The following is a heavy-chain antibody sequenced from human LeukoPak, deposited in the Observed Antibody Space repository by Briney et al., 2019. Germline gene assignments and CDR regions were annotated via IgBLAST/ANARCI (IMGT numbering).Heavy chain of an antibody. D-gene: IGHD5-12*01. Sequence: GGSLRLSCAASGFTFSSYAMHWVRQAPGKGLEWVAVISYDGSNKYYADSVKGRFTISRDNSKNTLYLQMNSLRAADTAVYYCARVSRQWIKANHFDYWGQGTLVTVSS. CDR3: ARVSRQWIKANHFDY. CDR2: ISYDGSNK. V-gene: IGHV3-30*04. CDR1: GFTFSSYA. J-gene: IGHJ4*02.